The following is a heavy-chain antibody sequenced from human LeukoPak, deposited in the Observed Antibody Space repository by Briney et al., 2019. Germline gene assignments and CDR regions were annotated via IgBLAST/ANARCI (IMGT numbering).Heavy chain of an antibody. CDR3: ARDSNGFYYFNY. CDR1: GGSISSSSYY. CDR2: IYYSGST. J-gene: IGHJ4*02. V-gene: IGHV4-39*02. D-gene: IGHD3-22*01. Sequence: PSETLSLTCTVSGGSISSSSYYWGWIRQPPGKGVEWIGSIYYSGSTYYNPSLKSRVTISVDTSKNQFSLKLSSVTAADTALYYCARDSNGFYYFNYWGQGTLVTVSS.